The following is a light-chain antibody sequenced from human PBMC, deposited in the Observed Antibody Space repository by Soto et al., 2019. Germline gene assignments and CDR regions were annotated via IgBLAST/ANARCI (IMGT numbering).Light chain of an antibody. J-gene: IGLJ1*01. CDR3: GSDAGSDNHG. Sequence: QSALTQPPSASGSPGQSVTISCTGSSNDVGAYNYVSWYQQHPGKAPKLIIYEVTKRPSGVPDRFSGSKSGNTASLTVSWLQADDEADYFCGSDAGSDNHGFGTGTKVTVL. CDR2: EVT. V-gene: IGLV2-8*01. CDR1: SNDVGAYNY.